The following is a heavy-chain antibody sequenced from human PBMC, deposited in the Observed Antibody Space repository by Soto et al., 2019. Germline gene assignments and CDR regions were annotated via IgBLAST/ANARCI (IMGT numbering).Heavy chain of an antibody. D-gene: IGHD3-22*01. Sequence: ASVKVSCKASGYTFTSYAMHWVRQAPGQRLEWMGWINAGNGNTKYSQKFQGRVTITRDTSASTAYVELSSLRSEDTAVYYCAKDYYDSSGYYPPALLFDYWGQGTLVTVSS. CDR1: GYTFTSYA. CDR3: AKDYYDSSGYYPPALLFDY. CDR2: INAGNGNT. J-gene: IGHJ4*02. V-gene: IGHV1-3*01.